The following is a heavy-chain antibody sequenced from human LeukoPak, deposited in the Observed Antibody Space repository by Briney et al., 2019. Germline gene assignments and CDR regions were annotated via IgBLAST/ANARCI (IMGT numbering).Heavy chain of an antibody. CDR2: IRYDGSNK. CDR1: GFTFSSYG. Sequence: GGSLRLSCAASGFTFSSYGMHWVRQAPGKGLEWVAFIRYDGSNKYYADSVKGRFTISRDNSKNTLYLQMNSLRAEDTAVYYCAKGNGSGSYYVDYYYYMDAWGKGTTVTISS. J-gene: IGHJ6*03. V-gene: IGHV3-30*02. D-gene: IGHD3-10*01. CDR3: AKGNGSGSYYVDYYYYMDA.